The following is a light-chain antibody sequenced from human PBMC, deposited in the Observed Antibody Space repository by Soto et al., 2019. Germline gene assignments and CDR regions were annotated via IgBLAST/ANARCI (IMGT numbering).Light chain of an antibody. Sequence: QSVLTQPPSASGTPGQRVNISCSGSSSNIGSNYVYWYRQFPGTAPKLHIQRNNQRRSGVPARFSGSKSGTSASLAISGLRSEDEADYYCGGWDDSLSGPVVGGGTKLTVL. CDR1: SSNIGSNY. J-gene: IGLJ2*01. V-gene: IGLV1-47*01. CDR2: RNN. CDR3: GGWDDSLSGPV.